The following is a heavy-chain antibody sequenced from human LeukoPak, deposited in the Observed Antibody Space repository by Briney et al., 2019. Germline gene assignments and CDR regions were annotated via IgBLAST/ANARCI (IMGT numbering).Heavy chain of an antibody. CDR3: RKDPNGNFIGAFDF. CDR1: RFACHNYA. J-gene: IGHJ3*01. D-gene: IGHD4-23*01. CDR2: ISVDGGDI. Sequence: GGSLTLSCAASRFACHNYAMTWLRQAPERGLEGVSSISVDGGDIKYTDSAKGRFTISRDNSKGTLYLQMDSLRVEDTAVYYCRKDPNGNFIGAFDFWGQGTMVTVSS. V-gene: IGHV3-23*01.